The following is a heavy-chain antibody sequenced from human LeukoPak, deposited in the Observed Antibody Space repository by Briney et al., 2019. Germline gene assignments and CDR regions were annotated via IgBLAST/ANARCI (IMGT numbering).Heavy chain of an antibody. V-gene: IGHV1-69*13. CDR1: GGTFSTYS. CDR2: IIPIFGTG. D-gene: IGHD5-18*01. J-gene: IGHJ3*02. CDR3: ATDVPSETVMVSALDM. Sequence: SVKVSCKVSGGTFSTYSINWVRQAPGQGLEWMGGIIPIFGTGNPAQKFQDRVTITADAYTRTAFMELSSLRSEDTAVYYCATDVPSETVMVSALDMWGQGTMVTV.